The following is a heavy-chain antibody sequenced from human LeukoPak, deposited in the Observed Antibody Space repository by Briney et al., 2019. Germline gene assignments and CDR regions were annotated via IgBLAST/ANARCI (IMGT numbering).Heavy chain of an antibody. Sequence: ASVKVSCKASGGTFSSYAISWVRQAPGQGLEWMGGIIPIFGTANYAQKFQGRVTITADESTSTAYMELNSLRSEDTAVYYCARGYYDILTGYYRALDYWGQGTLVTVSS. V-gene: IGHV1-69*13. CDR1: GGTFSSYA. CDR3: ARGYYDILTGYYRALDY. J-gene: IGHJ4*02. CDR2: IIPIFGTA. D-gene: IGHD3-9*01.